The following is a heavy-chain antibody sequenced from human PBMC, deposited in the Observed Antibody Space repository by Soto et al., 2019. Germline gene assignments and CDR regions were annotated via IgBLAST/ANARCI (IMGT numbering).Heavy chain of an antibody. Sequence: EVPLVESGGGMVQPGGSLRVSCAASGFTLSSYSMHWVRQAPGKGLAWVAYISGSGGTIYYADSVKGRFNISRDNAKNSLSVQMNSLRDEDTAVYFCARETGLRSSGWSYYFDFWGQGTRVTVSS. J-gene: IGHJ4*02. CDR2: ISGSGGTI. CDR1: GFTLSSYS. V-gene: IGHV3-48*02. D-gene: IGHD6-19*01. CDR3: ARETGLRSSGWSYYFDF.